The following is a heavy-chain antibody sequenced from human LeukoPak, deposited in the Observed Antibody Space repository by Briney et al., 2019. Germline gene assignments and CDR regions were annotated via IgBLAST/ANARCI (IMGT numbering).Heavy chain of an antibody. D-gene: IGHD3-22*01. Sequence: ASVKVSCKASGYTFTSYGISWVRQAPGQGLEWMGWISAYNGNTNYAQKLQGRVTMTTDTSTSTAYMELRSLRSDDTAVYYCARDGTYYHDSTVLSWGQGTLVTVSS. V-gene: IGHV1-18*01. CDR2: ISAYNGNT. CDR3: ARDGTYYHDSTVLS. CDR1: GYTFTSYG. J-gene: IGHJ5*02.